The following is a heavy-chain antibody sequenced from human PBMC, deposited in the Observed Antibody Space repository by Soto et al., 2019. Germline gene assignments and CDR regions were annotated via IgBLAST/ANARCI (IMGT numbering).Heavy chain of an antibody. D-gene: IGHD2-2*01. V-gene: IGHV1-2*04. CDR3: ARGFTVVVPAATVAVAHDYYYYYMDV. Sequence: ASVKVSCKASGYTFTGYYMHWVRQAPGQGLEWMGWINPNSGGTNYAQKFQGWVTMTRDTSISTAYMELSRLRSDDTAVYYCARGFTVVVPAATVAVAHDYYYYYMDVWGKGTSVTVSS. J-gene: IGHJ6*03. CDR2: INPNSGGT. CDR1: GYTFTGYY.